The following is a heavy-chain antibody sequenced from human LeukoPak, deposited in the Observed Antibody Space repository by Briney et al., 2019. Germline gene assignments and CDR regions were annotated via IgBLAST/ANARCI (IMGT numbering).Heavy chain of an antibody. Sequence: PSQTLSLTCTVSGGSISSGSYYWSWIRQPAGKGLEWIGRIYTSGSTNYNPSLKSRVTISVDTSKNQFSLKLSSVTAADTAVYYCARGGGSNWGQGTLVTVPS. CDR3: ARGGGSN. J-gene: IGHJ4*02. CDR1: GGSISSGSYY. CDR2: IYTSGST. D-gene: IGHD2-15*01. V-gene: IGHV4-61*02.